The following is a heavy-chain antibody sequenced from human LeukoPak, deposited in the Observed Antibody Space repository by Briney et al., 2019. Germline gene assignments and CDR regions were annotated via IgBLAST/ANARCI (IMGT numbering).Heavy chain of an antibody. CDR3: TRGSGSFHFDY. J-gene: IGHJ4*02. V-gene: IGHV3-49*04. CDR2: IRSKAYGGTT. D-gene: IGHD1-26*01. Sequence: GGPLRLSCTASGFTFGDYAMSWVRQAPGKGLEWVGFIRSKAYGGTTEYAASVKGRFTISRDDSKSIAYLQMNSLKTEDTAVYYCTRGSGSFHFDYWGRGTLVTVSS. CDR1: GFTFGDYA.